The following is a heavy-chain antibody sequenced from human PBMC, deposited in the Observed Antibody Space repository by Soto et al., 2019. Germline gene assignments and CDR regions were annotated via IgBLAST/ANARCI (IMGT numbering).Heavy chain of an antibody. D-gene: IGHD3-22*01. CDR2: IYWDDDK. V-gene: IGHV2-5*02. Sequence: SGPTLVNPTQTLTLTCTFSGFSLSTSGGGVGWIRQPPGKALEWLALIYWDDDKRYSPSLKSRLTITKDTSKNQVVLTMTNMDPVDTATYYCAHSLIGYYYDSSGSNWFDPWGQGTLVTVSS. J-gene: IGHJ5*02. CDR3: AHSLIGYYYDSSGSNWFDP. CDR1: GFSLSTSGGG.